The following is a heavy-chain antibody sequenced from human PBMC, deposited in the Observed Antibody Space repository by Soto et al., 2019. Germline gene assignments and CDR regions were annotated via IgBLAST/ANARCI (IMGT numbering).Heavy chain of an antibody. Sequence: GGSLRLSCAASGFTFSSYAMSWVRQAPGKGLEWVSSISGSGGGTYYADSVKGRFTFSRDNSKNTLYLQMNSLRAEDAAVYYCAKFGMATTKRSPPYYIDYWGQGALVTVSS. CDR3: AKFGMATTKRSPPYYIDY. CDR2: ISGSGGGT. V-gene: IGHV3-23*01. J-gene: IGHJ4*02. D-gene: IGHD1-1*01. CDR1: GFTFSSYA.